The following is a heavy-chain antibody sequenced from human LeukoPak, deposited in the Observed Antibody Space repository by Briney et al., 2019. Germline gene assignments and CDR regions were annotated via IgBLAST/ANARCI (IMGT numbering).Heavy chain of an antibody. J-gene: IGHJ4*02. D-gene: IGHD5-18*01. V-gene: IGHV3-23*01. CDR2: ISGSGGST. CDR3: ASPGYSYGQGFDY. CDR1: GFTFSSYA. Sequence: GGSLRLSCAAAGFTFSSYAMGWVRQAPGKGLEWISAISGSGGSTYYADSVKGRFTISRDNSKNTLYLQMNSLRAEDTAVYYCASPGYSYGQGFDYWGQGTLVTVSS.